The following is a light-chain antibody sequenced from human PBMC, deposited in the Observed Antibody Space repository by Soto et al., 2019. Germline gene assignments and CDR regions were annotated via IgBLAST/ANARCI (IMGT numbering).Light chain of an antibody. J-gene: IGKJ1*01. CDR1: QSVTNSF. V-gene: IGKV3-20*01. Sequence: GEIATLSCRASQSVTNSFLAWYQQKPGQAPRLLIYGASRRATGIPDRFTGSGSGTDFTLTISGLEPEDFAVYYCQQYVSSPWAFGQGTKVDIK. CDR2: GAS. CDR3: QQYVSSPWA.